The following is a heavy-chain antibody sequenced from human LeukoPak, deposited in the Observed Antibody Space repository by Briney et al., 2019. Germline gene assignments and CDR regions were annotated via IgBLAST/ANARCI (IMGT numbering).Heavy chain of an antibody. CDR2: INPNSGGT. V-gene: IGHV1-2*06. D-gene: IGHD3-22*01. CDR3: ARYYDGSGYYSLLGAFDI. Sequence: GASVKVSCKASGYTFTGYYMHWVRQAPGQGLEWMGRINPNSGGTNYAQKFQGRVTMTRDTSISTAYMELSRLRSDDTAVYYCARYYDGSGYYSLLGAFDIWGQGTMVTVSS. CDR1: GYTFTGYY. J-gene: IGHJ3*02.